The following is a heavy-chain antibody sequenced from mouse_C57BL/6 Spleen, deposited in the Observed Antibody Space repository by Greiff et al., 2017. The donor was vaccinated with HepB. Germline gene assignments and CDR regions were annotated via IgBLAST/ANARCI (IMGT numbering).Heavy chain of an antibody. Sequence: VQLKESGAELVKPGASVKLSCTASGFNIKDYYMHWVKQGTEQGLEWIGRIDPEDGETKYAPKFQGKATITADTSSNTADLQLSSLTSEDTAVYYCARTDGYFDYWGQGTTLTVSS. CDR3: ARTDGYFDY. D-gene: IGHD2-3*01. V-gene: IGHV14-2*01. CDR2: IDPEDGET. CDR1: GFNIKDYY. J-gene: IGHJ2*01.